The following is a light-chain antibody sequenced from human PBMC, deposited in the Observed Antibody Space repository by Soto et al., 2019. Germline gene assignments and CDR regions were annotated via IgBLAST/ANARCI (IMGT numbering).Light chain of an antibody. CDR3: SAFTGTTYV. CDR1: SSDVGGNKY. J-gene: IGLJ1*01. V-gene: IGLV2-14*03. CDR2: DVS. Sequence: QAVLAQPASRSGGPGQGIPLSRTGTSSDVGGNKYVSWYQHYPGKAPKLMICDVSNRPSGVSNRFSGSKSGNTASLTISGLQAEDEADYYCSAFTGTTYVFGTGTKVTVL.